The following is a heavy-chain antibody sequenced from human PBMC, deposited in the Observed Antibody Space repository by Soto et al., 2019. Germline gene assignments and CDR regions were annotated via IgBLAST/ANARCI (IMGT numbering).Heavy chain of an antibody. J-gene: IGHJ6*02. CDR2: IIPIFGTA. Sequence: QVQLVQSGAEVKKPGSSVKVSCKASGGTFSSYAISWVRQAPGQGLEWMGGIIPIFGTANYEQKFQGRVTITADESTSTAYMELSSLRSEDTAVYYCARAPPNYDSSGYYYYYYGMDVWGQGTTVTVSS. CDR3: ARAPPNYDSSGYYYYYYGMDV. CDR1: GGTFSSYA. V-gene: IGHV1-69*01. D-gene: IGHD3-22*01.